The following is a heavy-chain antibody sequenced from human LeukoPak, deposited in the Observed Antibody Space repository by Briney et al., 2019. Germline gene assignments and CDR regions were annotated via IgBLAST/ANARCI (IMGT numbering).Heavy chain of an antibody. D-gene: IGHD2-15*01. CDR3: ARGDIVEGGYFDY. CDR1: GGSVSSGSYY. V-gene: IGHV4-61*01. J-gene: IGHJ4*02. CDR2: IYYSGST. Sequence: SETLSLTCTVSGGSVSSGSYYWSWIRQPPGKGLEWIGYIYYSGSTNYNPSLKSRVTISVDTSKNQFSLKLSSVTAADTAVYYCARGDIVEGGYFDYWGQGTLVTVSS.